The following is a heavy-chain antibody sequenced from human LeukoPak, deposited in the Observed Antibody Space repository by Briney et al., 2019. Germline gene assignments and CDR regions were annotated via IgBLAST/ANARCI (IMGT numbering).Heavy chain of an antibody. CDR3: ARGFGSGTSPIDL. CDR2: IYATDLP. CDR1: GRSIRSVY. D-gene: IGHD3-10*01. J-gene: IGHJ5*02. V-gene: IGHV4-4*07. Sequence: SETLSLTCTVSGRSIRSVYWNWIRQSAGKGLEWIGRIYATDLPNYNPSLKSRVTLSVDMSKNELSLTLKSVTAADTAVYYCARGFGSGTSPIDLWGQGALVTVSS.